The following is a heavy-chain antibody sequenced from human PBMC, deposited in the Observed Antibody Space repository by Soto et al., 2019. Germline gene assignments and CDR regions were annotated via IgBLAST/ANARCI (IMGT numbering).Heavy chain of an antibody. CDR2: INPNSGGT. CDR1: GYTFSDHY. V-gene: IGHV1-2*02. Sequence: QVQLVQSGAEVKKPGASVEVSCKTSGYTFSDHYTHWVRQAPGQGLEWMGWINPNSGGTGYAEKFQGRVTMTRDTSISTAYMDLNRLNSDETAVYYCVRGGPVAGPTSSEAYHPFDFWGQGTLVTVSS. D-gene: IGHD6-19*01. J-gene: IGHJ4*02. CDR3: VRGGPVAGPTSSEAYHPFDF.